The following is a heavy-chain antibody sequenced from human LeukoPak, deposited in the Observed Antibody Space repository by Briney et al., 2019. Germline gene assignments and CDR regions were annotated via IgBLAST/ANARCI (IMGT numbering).Heavy chain of an antibody. Sequence: GGSLRLSCVVSGFTFSNFWMTWVRQAPGKGLEWVANIKQDSSERNYVDSVKGRLTISRDNAKNSLYLQLSALRAEDTAVYYCARVLDNSSSKYQAIAYWGQGTLVTVSS. V-gene: IGHV3-7*01. CDR2: IKQDSSER. D-gene: IGHD6-6*01. J-gene: IGHJ4*02. CDR1: GFTFSNFW. CDR3: ARVLDNSSSKYQAIAY.